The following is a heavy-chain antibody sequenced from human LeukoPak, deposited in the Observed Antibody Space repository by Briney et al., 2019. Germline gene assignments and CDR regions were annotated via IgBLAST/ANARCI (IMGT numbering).Heavy chain of an antibody. CDR1: GGSFSGYY. CDR3: AGLAYCGGDCYSSFNY. Sequence: PSETLSLTCAVYGGSFSGYYWSWIRQPPGKGLEWIGEINHSGSTNYNPSLKSRVTISVDTSKNQFSLKLSSVTAADTAVYYCAGLAYCGGDCYSSFNYWGQGTLVTVSS. CDR2: INHSGST. J-gene: IGHJ4*02. V-gene: IGHV4-34*01. D-gene: IGHD2-21*02.